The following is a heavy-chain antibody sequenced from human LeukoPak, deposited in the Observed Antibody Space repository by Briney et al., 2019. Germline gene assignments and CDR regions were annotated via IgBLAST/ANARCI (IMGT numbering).Heavy chain of an antibody. J-gene: IGHJ5*01. D-gene: IGHD5-18*01. Sequence: GGSLRLSRVASGLTFSSFAMHWVRQAPGKGLECLAVISDNGGTTDYSRSVKGRFTISRDNSKNTLYLQMGSLRPEDMAVYYCVKGGYGYTYHYNWFDSWGQGTLVTVSS. CDR3: VKGGYGYTYHYNWFDS. CDR2: ISDNGGTT. CDR1: GLTFSSFA. V-gene: IGHV3-64*01.